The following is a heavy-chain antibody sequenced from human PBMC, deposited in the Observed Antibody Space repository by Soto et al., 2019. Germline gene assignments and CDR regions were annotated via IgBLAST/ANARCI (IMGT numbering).Heavy chain of an antibody. D-gene: IGHD3-16*01. Sequence: QVQLVQSGAEVKKPGASVKVSCKASGYTFTSYGISWVRQAPGQGLEWMGWISAYNGNTNYAQKLQGRVTMTTDTSTRTAKMVRRSLSSDAAAVYCWTRDRGREALVYWGQGTLVTVSS. V-gene: IGHV1-18*01. CDR2: ISAYNGNT. CDR1: GYTFTSYG. J-gene: IGHJ4*02. CDR3: TRDRGREALVY.